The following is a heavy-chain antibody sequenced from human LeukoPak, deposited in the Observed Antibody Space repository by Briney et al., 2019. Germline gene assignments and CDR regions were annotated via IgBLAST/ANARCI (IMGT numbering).Heavy chain of an antibody. CDR1: GGSISSYY. J-gene: IGHJ6*02. CDR3: ARTSPATPLLRYFDWSSSPMDV. CDR2: IYYSGST. D-gene: IGHD3-9*01. V-gene: IGHV4-59*01. Sequence: PSETLSLTCTVSGGSISSYYWSWIRQPSGKGLEWIGYIYYSGSTNYNPSLKSRVTISVDTSKNQFSLKLSSVTAADTAVYYCARTSPATPLLRYFDWSSSPMDVWGQGTTVTVSS.